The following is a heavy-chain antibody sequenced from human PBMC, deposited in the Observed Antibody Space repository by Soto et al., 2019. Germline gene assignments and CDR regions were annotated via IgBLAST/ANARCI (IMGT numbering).Heavy chain of an antibody. D-gene: IGHD6-19*01. CDR1: GFTFSSYE. CDR2: ISSSGSTI. Sequence: GGSLRLSCAASGFTFSSYEMNWVRQAPGKGLEWVSYISSSGSTIYYADSVKGRFTISRDNAKNSLYLQMNSLRAEDTAVYYCARARIAVAGFDPWGQGXLVTVYS. CDR3: ARARIAVAGFDP. V-gene: IGHV3-48*03. J-gene: IGHJ5*02.